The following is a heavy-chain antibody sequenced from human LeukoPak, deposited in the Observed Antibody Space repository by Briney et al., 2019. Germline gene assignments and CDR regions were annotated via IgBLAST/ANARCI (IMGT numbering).Heavy chain of an antibody. V-gene: IGHV3-48*03. D-gene: IGHD6-19*01. CDR1: GFTFSSYE. CDR3: ASYSIAVADFDY. CDR2: ISSSGSTI. Sequence: PGGSLRLSCAASGFTFSSYEMNWVRQAPGKGVEWVSYISSSGSTIYYADSVKGRFTISRDNAKNSLYLQMNSLRAEDTAVYYCASYSIAVADFDYWGQGTLVTVSS. J-gene: IGHJ4*02.